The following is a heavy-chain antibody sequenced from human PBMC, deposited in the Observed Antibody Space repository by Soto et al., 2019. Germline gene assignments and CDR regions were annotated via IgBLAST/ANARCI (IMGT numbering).Heavy chain of an antibody. CDR1: GFSFRDYT. J-gene: IGHJ4*02. CDR2: ILSNFNT. D-gene: IGHD2-8*01. Sequence: EVQLLDSGGGLVQPGGSMTLSCAASGFSFRDYTMSWVRQAPGKVLDCISVILSNFNTYYTDSVRGRFTIPRDTSKNTLYLEMNSLRAEDTAIYYCARRVNGYCDYWGQGALVTVSS. CDR3: ARRVNGYCDY. V-gene: IGHV3-23*05.